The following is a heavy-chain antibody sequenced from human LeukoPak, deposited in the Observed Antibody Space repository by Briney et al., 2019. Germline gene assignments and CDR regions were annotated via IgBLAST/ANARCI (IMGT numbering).Heavy chain of an antibody. CDR3: ARSQYNWNYVGY. D-gene: IGHD1-20*01. Sequence: GGSLRLSCAASGSTFSSYAMSWVRQAPGKGLEWVSAISGSGGSTYYADSVKGRFTISRDNAKNSLYLQMDSLRDEDTAVYYCARSQYNWNYVGYWGQGTLVTVSS. V-gene: IGHV3-23*01. CDR2: ISGSGGST. J-gene: IGHJ4*02. CDR1: GSTFSSYA.